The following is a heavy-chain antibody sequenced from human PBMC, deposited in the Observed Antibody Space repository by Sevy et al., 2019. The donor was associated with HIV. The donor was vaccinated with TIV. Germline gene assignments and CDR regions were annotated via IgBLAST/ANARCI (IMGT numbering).Heavy chain of an antibody. D-gene: IGHD3-22*01. CDR1: GGSISSGGYY. V-gene: IGHV4-31*03. CDR2: IYYSGST. J-gene: IGHJ3*02. CDR3: ARAAWGEPNYYDSSGYPADAFDI. Sequence: SETPSLTCTVSGGSISSGGYYWSWIRQHPGKGLEWIGYIYYSGSTYYNPSLKSRVTISVDTSKNQFSLKLSSVTAADTAVYYCARAAWGEPNYYDSSGYPADAFDIWGQGTMVTVSS.